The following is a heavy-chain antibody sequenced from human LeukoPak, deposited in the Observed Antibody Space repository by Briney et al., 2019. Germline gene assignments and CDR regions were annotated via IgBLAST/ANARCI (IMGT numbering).Heavy chain of an antibody. CDR1: GDSISSTNW. J-gene: IGHJ4*02. CDR2: IYHTGST. CDR3: ARDIAAAGTMDY. V-gene: IGHV4-4*02. D-gene: IGHD6-13*01. Sequence: SGTLSLTCAVSGDSISSTNWWGWVRQPPGKGLEWIGEIYHTGSTNYNPSLKSRATISEDQSKNQLSLKLSSMTAADTAVYYCARDIAAAGTMDYWGQGTLVTVSS.